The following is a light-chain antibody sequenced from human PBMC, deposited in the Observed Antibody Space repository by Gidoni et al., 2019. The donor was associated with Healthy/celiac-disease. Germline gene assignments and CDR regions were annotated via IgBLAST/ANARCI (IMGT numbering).Light chain of an antibody. CDR2: DDS. Sequence: SSLLTLPPSASAAPGQTARITCGGKNIGSKIVHWYQQKPGQAPVLVVYDDSDRPSGIPARFSGSNSGNTATLTISRVEAGDEADYYGQVWDSSSVHRVFGTGTKVTVL. CDR3: QVWDSSSVHRV. V-gene: IGLV3-21*02. J-gene: IGLJ1*01. CDR1: NIGSKI.